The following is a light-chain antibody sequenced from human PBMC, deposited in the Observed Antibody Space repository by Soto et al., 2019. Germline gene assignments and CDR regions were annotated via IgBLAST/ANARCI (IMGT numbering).Light chain of an antibody. CDR3: LLDYAYFWA. CDR1: HGIRSA. Sequence: AIQLTQSPSSLSASVGDSVTITCRASHGIRSALGWYQQKPGKVPKLLIYAASTLQSGVPSRFSGSGFGTDFTLTINSLQPEDFATYYCLLDYAYFWAFGQGTKVEVK. CDR2: AAS. J-gene: IGKJ1*01. V-gene: IGKV1-6*01.